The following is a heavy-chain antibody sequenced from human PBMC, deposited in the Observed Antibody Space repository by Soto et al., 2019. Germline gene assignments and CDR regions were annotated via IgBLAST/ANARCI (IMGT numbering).Heavy chain of an antibody. D-gene: IGHD6-13*01. CDR3: ARDRGIAAAGKFRGVNGMDV. Sequence: PSETLSLTGAVYGGSFSGYYWSWIRQPPGKGLEWIGEINHSGSTNYNPSLKSRVTISVDTSKNQFSLKLSSVTAADTAVYYCARDRGIAAAGKFRGVNGMDVWGQGTTVTVSS. CDR2: INHSGST. J-gene: IGHJ6*02. V-gene: IGHV4-34*01. CDR1: GGSFSGYY.